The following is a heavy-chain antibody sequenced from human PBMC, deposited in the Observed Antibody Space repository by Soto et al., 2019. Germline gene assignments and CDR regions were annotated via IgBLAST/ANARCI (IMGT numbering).Heavy chain of an antibody. CDR1: GFTFSSYA. CDR2: ISYDGSNK. V-gene: IGHV3-30-3*01. J-gene: IGHJ6*02. Sequence: GGSLRLSCAASGFTFSSYAMHWVRQAPGKGLEWVAVISYDGSNKYYADSVKGRFTISRDNSKNTLYLQMNSLRAEDTAVYYCARDLKPTRGEYSSSWLRHYYYYGMDVWGQGTTVTVSS. CDR3: ARDLKPTRGEYSSSWLRHYYYYGMDV. D-gene: IGHD6-13*01.